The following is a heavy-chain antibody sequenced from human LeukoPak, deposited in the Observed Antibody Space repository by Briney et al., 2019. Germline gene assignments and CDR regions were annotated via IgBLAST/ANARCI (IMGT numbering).Heavy chain of an antibody. CDR2: IKQDGGEK. J-gene: IGHJ3*02. D-gene: IGHD2-15*01. V-gene: IGHV3-7*01. Sequence: AGGSLRLSCAASGFTSSSYWMSWVRQAPGKGLEWVANIKQDGGEKYYVDSVEGRFTISRDNAKNSVYLQMNSLRAQDTAVYYCSRDQILGYCSGGSCPPDAFDIWGQGAMVTVSS. CDR1: GFTSSSYW. CDR3: SRDQILGYCSGGSCPPDAFDI.